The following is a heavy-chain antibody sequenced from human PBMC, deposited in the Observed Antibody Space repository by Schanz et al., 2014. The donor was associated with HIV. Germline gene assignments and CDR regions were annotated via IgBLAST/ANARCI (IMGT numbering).Heavy chain of an antibody. J-gene: IGHJ5*02. D-gene: IGHD5-18*01. CDR1: GFSFSNFW. Sequence: EVRLVESGGGLVQSGGSLRLSCAASGFSFSNFWVTWVRQAPGKGLGWVSTISGSDGDTYYADSVKGRFTISRDNSRNALYLHMNSLRADDTAIYYCVKAYSSGFSGAGSWGQGALVTVSS. V-gene: IGHV3-23*04. CDR2: ISGSDGDT. CDR3: VKAYSSGFSGAGS.